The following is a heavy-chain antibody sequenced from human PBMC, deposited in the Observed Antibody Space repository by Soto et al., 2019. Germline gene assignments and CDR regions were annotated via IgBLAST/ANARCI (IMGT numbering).Heavy chain of an antibody. V-gene: IGHV4-39*01. CDR1: GGSISSSSYY. D-gene: IGHD6-6*01. CDR3: AASIAARANWFDP. CDR2: IYYSGST. Sequence: SETLSLTCTVSGGSISSSSYYWGWIRQPPGKGLEWIGSIYYSGSTYYNPSLKSRVTISVDTSKNQFSLKLSSVTAADTAVYYCAASIAARANWFDPWGQGTLVTVSS. J-gene: IGHJ5*02.